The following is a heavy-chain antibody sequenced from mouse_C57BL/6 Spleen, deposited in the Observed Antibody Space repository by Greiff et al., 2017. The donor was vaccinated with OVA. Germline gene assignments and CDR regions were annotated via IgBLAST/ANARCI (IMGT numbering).Heavy chain of an antibody. J-gene: IGHJ4*01. CDR3: TRDGEDYGYDGEDYYAMDY. CDR1: GFTFSSYA. V-gene: IGHV5-9-1*02. CDR2: ISSGGDYI. Sequence: EVKLMESGEGLVKPGGSLKLSCAASGFTFSSYAMSWVRQTPEKRLEWVAYISSGGDYIYYADTVKGRFTISRDNARNTLYLQMSSLKSEDTAMYYCTRDGEDYGYDGEDYYAMDYWGQGTSVTVSS. D-gene: IGHD2-2*01.